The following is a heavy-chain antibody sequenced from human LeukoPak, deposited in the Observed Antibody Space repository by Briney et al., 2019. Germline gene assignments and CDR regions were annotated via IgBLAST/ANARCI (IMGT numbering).Heavy chain of an antibody. CDR3: ARGVFLEIDY. Sequence: GRSLRLSCAASGFTSSSYAMHWVRQAPGKGLERVAVISYDGSNKYYADSVKGRFTISRDNSKNTLYLQMNSLRAEDTAVYYCARGVFLEIDYWGQGTLVTVSS. J-gene: IGHJ4*02. CDR2: ISYDGSNK. V-gene: IGHV3-30*01. CDR1: GFTSSSYA. D-gene: IGHD3-3*01.